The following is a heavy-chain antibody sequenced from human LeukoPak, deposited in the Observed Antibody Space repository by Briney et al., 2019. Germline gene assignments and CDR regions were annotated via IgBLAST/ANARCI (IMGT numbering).Heavy chain of an antibody. D-gene: IGHD3-3*01. V-gene: IGHV3-23*01. Sequence: GGSLRLSCAASGFTFSSYATSWVRQAPGKGLEWVSAISGSGGSTYYADSVKGRFTISRDNSKNTLYLQMNSLRAEDTAVYYCAKVGEYYDFWSGPYYYYGMDVWGQGTTVTVSS. CDR2: ISGSGGST. J-gene: IGHJ6*02. CDR3: AKVGEYYDFWSGPYYYYGMDV. CDR1: GFTFSSYA.